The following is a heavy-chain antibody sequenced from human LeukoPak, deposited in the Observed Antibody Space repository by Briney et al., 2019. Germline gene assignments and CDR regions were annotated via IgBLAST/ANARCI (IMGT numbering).Heavy chain of an antibody. CDR1: GYTFTSYA. CDR2: INTNTGNP. Sequence: ASVKVSCKASGYTFTSYAMNWVRQAPGQGLEWMGWINTNTGNPTYAQGFTGRFVFSLDTSVSTAYLQISSLKAEDTAVYYCARAPHYYDSSGYYLGKFDYWGQGTLVTVSS. D-gene: IGHD3-22*01. CDR3: ARAPHYYDSSGYYLGKFDY. V-gene: IGHV7-4-1*02. J-gene: IGHJ4*02.